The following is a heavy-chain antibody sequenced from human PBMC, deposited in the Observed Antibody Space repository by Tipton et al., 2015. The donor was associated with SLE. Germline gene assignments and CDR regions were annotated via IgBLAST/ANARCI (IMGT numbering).Heavy chain of an antibody. CDR2: ISGSGGST. J-gene: IGHJ6*02. D-gene: IGHD1-26*01. CDR3: ARVGQGIYGIDV. V-gene: IGHV3-23*01. Sequence: LSLTCAVYGGSFSGYSWSWIRQPPGKGVEWVSGISGSGGSTHHADSGKGRFTISRDNSKNTLYLQMNSTRAEDTGVYFCARVGQGIYGIDVWGQGTTVPVSS. CDR1: GGSFSGYS.